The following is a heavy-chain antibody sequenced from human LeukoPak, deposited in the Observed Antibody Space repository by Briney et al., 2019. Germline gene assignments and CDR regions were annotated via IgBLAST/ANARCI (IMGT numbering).Heavy chain of an antibody. D-gene: IGHD3-22*01. J-gene: IGHJ4*02. CDR2: IDWDDDK. CDR3: ARIYDSSGYCDY. V-gene: IGHV2-70*11. CDR1: GGSISSSPYY. Sequence: TLSLTCIVSGGSISSSPYYWSWIRQPPGKALEWLARIDWDDDKYYSTSLKTRLTISKDTSKNQVVLTMTNMDPVDTATYYCARIYDSSGYCDYWGQGTLVTVSS.